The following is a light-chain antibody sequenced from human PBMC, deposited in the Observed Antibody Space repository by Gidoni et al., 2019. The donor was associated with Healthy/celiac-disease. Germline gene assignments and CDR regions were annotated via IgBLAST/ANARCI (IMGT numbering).Light chain of an antibody. CDR3: MQTLQTPLT. V-gene: IGKV2-28*01. J-gene: IGKJ4*01. CDR1: QSLLHSNGYNY. CDR2: LGS. Sequence: DIVMTQSPISRYVTPGEPASISCRSSQSLLHSNGYNYLDWYLQKPGQSPQLLIYLGSTRASGVPDRFRGSGSGTDFTLKISRVEAEDVGVYFCMQTLQTPLTFGGGTKVEIK.